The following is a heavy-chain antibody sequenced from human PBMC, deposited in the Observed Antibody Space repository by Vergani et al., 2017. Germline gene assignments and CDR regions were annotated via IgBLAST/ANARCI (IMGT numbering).Heavy chain of an antibody. D-gene: IGHD3-9*01. CDR2: IYSTGST. CDR1: GGSFNTYY. CDR3: ARVMYRDEASTGYRLEGMDI. J-gene: IGHJ6*02. V-gene: IGHV4-59*13. Sequence: QVQLEESGPGLVKPSETLSLTCTVSGGSFNTYYWSWIRQSPGKGLEWIGYIYSTGSTNYNPSLNSRFTMSVDTSKNQFSLQLRSVTAADTAVYFCARVMYRDEASTGYRLEGMDIWGQGTTVTISS.